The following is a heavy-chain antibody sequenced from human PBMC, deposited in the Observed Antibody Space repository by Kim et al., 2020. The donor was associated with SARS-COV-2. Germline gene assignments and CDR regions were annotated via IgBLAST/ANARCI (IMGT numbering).Heavy chain of an antibody. CDR1: GYTFTSYA. D-gene: IGHD3-9*01. CDR3: ARDLSRTYYDILTGYSRSIHPFDP. J-gene: IGHJ5*02. V-gene: IGHV7-4-1*02. Sequence: ASVKVSCKASGYTFTSYAMNWVRQAPGQGLEWMGWINTNTGNPTYAQGFTGRFVFSLDTSVSTAYLQISSLKAEDTAVYYCARDLSRTYYDILTGYSRSIHPFDPWGQGTLVTVSS. CDR2: INTNTGNP.